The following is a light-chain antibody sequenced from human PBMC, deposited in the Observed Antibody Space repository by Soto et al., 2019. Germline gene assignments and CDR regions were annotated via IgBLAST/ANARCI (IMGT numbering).Light chain of an antibody. CDR2: EVS. CDR1: SSDVGGYNY. Sequence: QSALTQPPSASGSPGQSVTISCTGTSSDVGGYNYVSWYQQYPGKAPRLMIYEVSKRPSGVPDRFSGSKSGNTASLTVSGLQAEDEADYYCSSYGGSNNLVFCGGTKLTVL. CDR3: SSYGGSNNLV. J-gene: IGLJ2*01. V-gene: IGLV2-8*01.